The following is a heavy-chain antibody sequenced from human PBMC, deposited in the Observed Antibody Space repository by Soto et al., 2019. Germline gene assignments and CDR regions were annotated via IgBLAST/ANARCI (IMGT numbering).Heavy chain of an antibody. V-gene: IGHV3-30-3*01. Sequence: GVSLRPSCAASGFTISNYGMHWVRQAPGKGLEWVAVISYDGTITYYADSVKGRFTISRDNSKNTLYLQMNSLRTEDTAVYYCATTRVGPCSSSICFSGIFDGMDVWGQGTTVTVSS. D-gene: IGHD2-2*01. CDR1: GFTISNYG. J-gene: IGHJ6*02. CDR2: ISYDGTIT. CDR3: ATTRVGPCSSSICFSGIFDGMDV.